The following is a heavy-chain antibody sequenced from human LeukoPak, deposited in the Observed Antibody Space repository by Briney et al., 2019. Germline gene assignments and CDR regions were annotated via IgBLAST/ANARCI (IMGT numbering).Heavy chain of an antibody. CDR3: ARIRDGYNDAYDI. J-gene: IGHJ3*02. D-gene: IGHD5-24*01. CDR2: INPGGDNT. CDR1: GYTFTNYY. Sequence: ASVKVSCKASGYTFTNYYIHWVRQAPGQGLEWMGLINPGGDNTDYAQNFQGRVTMTRDTSTSTVYMRLSSLRSEDTAVYYCARIRDGYNDAYDIWGQGTMVTVSS. V-gene: IGHV1-46*01.